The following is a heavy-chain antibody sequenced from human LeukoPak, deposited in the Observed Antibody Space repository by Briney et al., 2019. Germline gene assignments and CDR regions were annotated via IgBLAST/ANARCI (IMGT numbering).Heavy chain of an antibody. CDR3: AKDLLGYCGGDCSNDY. J-gene: IGHJ4*02. CDR2: ISGSGGST. D-gene: IGHD2-21*02. CDR1: GFTFSSYA. Sequence: GSLRLSCAASGFTFSSYAMSWVRQAPGKGLEWVSAISGSGGSTYYADSVRGRFTISRDNSKNTLYLQMNSLRAEDTAVYYCAKDLLGYCGGDCSNDYWGQGTLVTVSS. V-gene: IGHV3-23*01.